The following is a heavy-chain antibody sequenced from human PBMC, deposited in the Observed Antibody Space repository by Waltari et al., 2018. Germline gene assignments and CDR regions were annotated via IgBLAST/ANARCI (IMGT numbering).Heavy chain of an antibody. CDR1: GFTFSSYW. CDR3: ARRGVLRGSGAFDI. J-gene: IGHJ3*02. V-gene: IGHV3-7*01. D-gene: IGHD6-19*01. Sequence: EVQLVESGGGLVQPGGSLRLSCAASGFTFSSYWMSWVRQAPGKGLEWVANIKQDGSEKVYVDSVKGRFTISRDNAKNSLYLQMNSLRAEDTAVYYCARRGVLRGSGAFDIWGQGTMVTVSS. CDR2: IKQDGSEK.